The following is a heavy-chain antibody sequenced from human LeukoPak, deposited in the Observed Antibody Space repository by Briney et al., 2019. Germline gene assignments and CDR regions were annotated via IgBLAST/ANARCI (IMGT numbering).Heavy chain of an antibody. J-gene: IGHJ4*02. V-gene: IGHV3-23*01. CDR2: ITSSGAST. D-gene: IGHD4-23*01. CDR1: SFTFNNYA. CDR3: AKGGPTVATPFDY. Sequence: GGSLRLSCAPSSFTFNNYAMTWLRQAPGKGLEWVSTITSSGASTDYADSVKGRFTISRDNSKNTLFLQMNSLRADDTAVYYSAKGGPTVATPFDYWGQGTLVTVSS.